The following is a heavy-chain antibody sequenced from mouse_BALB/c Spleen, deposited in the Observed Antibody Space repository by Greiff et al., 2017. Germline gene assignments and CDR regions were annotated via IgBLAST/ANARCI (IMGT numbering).Heavy chain of an antibody. V-gene: IGHV1-63*02. CDR3: ARGSYRYDVFDY. CDR1: GYTFTNYW. CDR2: IYPGGGYT. D-gene: IGHD2-14*01. J-gene: IGHJ2*01. Sequence: QVQLQQSGAELVRPGTSVKISCKASGYTFTNYWLGWVKQRPGHGLEWIGDIYPGGGYTNYNEKFKGKATLTADTSSSTAYMQLSSLTSEDSAVYFCARGSYRYDVFDYWGQGTTLTVSS.